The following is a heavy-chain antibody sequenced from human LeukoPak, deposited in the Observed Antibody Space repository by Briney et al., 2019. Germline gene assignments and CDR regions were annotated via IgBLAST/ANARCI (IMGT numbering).Heavy chain of an antibody. D-gene: IGHD5-12*01. CDR1: GFTFSSYG. CDR3: AKDVAYYYYYMDV. J-gene: IGHJ6*03. CDR2: IRYDGSNK. V-gene: IGHV3-30*02. Sequence: QPGGSLRLSCAASGFTFSSYGMHWVRQAPGKGLEWVAFIRYDGSNKYYADSVKGRFTISRDNSKNTLYLQMNSLRAEDTAVYYCAKDVAYYYYYMDVWGKGTTVTVSS.